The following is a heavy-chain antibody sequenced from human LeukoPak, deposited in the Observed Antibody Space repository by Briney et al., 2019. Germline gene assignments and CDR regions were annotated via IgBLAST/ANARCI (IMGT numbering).Heavy chain of an antibody. CDR1: GFTFSTYA. V-gene: IGHV3-21*01. CDR2: ISSSTSYI. Sequence: GGSLRLSCAASGFTFSTYAMSWVRQAPGKGLEWVSSISSSTSYIYYADSVKGRFTISRDNAKNSLYLQMNSLRAEDTAVYYCAREGRYCSGGSCYSGVYYFDYWGQGTLVTVPS. CDR3: AREGRYCSGGSCYSGVYYFDY. J-gene: IGHJ4*02. D-gene: IGHD2-15*01.